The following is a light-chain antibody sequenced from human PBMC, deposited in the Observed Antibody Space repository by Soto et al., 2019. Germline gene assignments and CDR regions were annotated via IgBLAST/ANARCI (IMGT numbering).Light chain of an antibody. Sequence: EIVLTQSPGTLSLSPGERATLSCRASQSVSSNYLAWYQQKPGQAPRLLIYGASSRATGIPDRFSGSGSGTDFTLTISRLEPEDFAGYYCQQYDRSPLTFGGGTKVEIK. CDR3: QQYDRSPLT. CDR1: QSVSSNY. CDR2: GAS. V-gene: IGKV3-20*01. J-gene: IGKJ4*01.